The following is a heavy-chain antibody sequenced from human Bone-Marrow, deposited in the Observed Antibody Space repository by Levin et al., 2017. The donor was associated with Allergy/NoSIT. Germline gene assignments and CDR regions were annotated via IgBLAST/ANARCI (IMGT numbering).Heavy chain of an antibody. J-gene: IGHJ4*02. D-gene: IGHD3-10*01. Sequence: GASVKVSCKASGYTLTAYYIHWVRQAPGQGLEWMGWINPKSGGTKYAQKFQGRGTRTRDTSISTVYMEVSRLKSDDTAVYYCARDQAISGSASPDYWGQGTLVTVS. CDR3: ARDQAISGSASPDY. CDR1: GYTLTAYY. CDR2: INPKSGGT. V-gene: IGHV1-2*02.